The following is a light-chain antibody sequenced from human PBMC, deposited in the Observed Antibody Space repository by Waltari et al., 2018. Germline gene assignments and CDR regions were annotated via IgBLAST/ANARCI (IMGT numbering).Light chain of an antibody. Sequence: DIVMTQSPDCLTVSLGERATISCSSRQSVFHSPTYRNAIAWFQHRPGQPPKLLIYWTSTRESGVPDRFSGSGSGTDFTLTISSLQAEDVAVYYCQQYYSIPYTFGPGTKLEIK. CDR3: QQYYSIPYT. CDR1: QSVFHSPTYRNA. CDR2: WTS. J-gene: IGKJ2*01. V-gene: IGKV4-1*01.